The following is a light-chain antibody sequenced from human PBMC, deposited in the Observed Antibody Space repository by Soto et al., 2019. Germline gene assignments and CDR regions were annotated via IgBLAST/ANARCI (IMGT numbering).Light chain of an antibody. J-gene: IGKJ2*01. CDR2: DAS. CDR1: PSIGTW. V-gene: IGKV1-5*01. Sequence: DIQMTQSPSTLSASIGDRVTVTCRASPSIGTWLAWYQQKPGKAPNLLIYDASSLESGVPSRFSGRGSGTEFTLTISSLQADDFATYYCQQYNTYPHTFGQGTKVDIK. CDR3: QQYNTYPHT.